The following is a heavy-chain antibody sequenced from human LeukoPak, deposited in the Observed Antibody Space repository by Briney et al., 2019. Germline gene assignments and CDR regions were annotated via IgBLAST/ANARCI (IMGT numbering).Heavy chain of an antibody. CDR3: VVGATTLFDY. CDR2: ISSSSSYI. J-gene: IGHJ4*02. V-gene: IGHV3-21*01. Sequence: GGSLRLSCAASGFTFSSYSMNWARQAPGKGLEWVSSISSSSSYIYYADSVKGRFTISRDNAKNSLYLQMNSLRAEDTAVYYCVVGATTLFDYWGQGTLVTVSS. D-gene: IGHD1-26*01. CDR1: GFTFSSYS.